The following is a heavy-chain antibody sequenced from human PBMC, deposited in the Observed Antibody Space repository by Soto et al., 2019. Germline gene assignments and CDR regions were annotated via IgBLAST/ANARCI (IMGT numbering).Heavy chain of an antibody. CDR3: ASGASRWSADFFDF. V-gene: IGHV1-69*13. Sequence: SVKVSCKASVDTFNSYAMAWVRQAPGQGLEWMGGIIPYYSTLNYAQKFQDRVTITADDSINTVYMELSSLRSDDTAVYFCASGASRWSADFFDFWAQGTLVTVSS. D-gene: IGHD6-13*01. CDR1: VDTFNSYA. J-gene: IGHJ4*02. CDR2: IIPYYSTL.